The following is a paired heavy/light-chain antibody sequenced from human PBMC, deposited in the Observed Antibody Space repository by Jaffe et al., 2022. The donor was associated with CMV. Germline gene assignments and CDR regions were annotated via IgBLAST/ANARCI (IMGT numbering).Heavy chain of an antibody. J-gene: IGHJ4*02. CDR3: ARDANLWGFDY. CDR1: GFTFNMFW. CDR2: IKQDGSEE. V-gene: IGHV3-7*01. Sequence: EVQLVESGGGLVQPGGSLRLSCVASGFTFNMFWMTWVRQAPGKGLEWVANIKQDGSEEYYVESAEGRFTISRDNAENSVYLQMNNLRVEDTAVYYCARDANLWGFDYWGQGTLVTVSS. D-gene: IGHD3-16*01.
Light chain of an antibody. J-gene: IGKJ1*01. Sequence: EIVVTQSPGTLSLSPGETATLSCRASQSLSGTYLAWYQQKPGQSPRLLIYGASYRATDTPDRFSGSGSGTDFTLTISRLEPEDFVVYYCQQYGSSPPTFGQGTMVEI. CDR3: QQYGSSPPT. CDR1: QSLSGTY. V-gene: IGKV3-20*01. CDR2: GAS.